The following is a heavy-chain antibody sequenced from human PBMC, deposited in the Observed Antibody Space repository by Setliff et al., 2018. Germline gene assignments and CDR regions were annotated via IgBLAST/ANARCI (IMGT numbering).Heavy chain of an antibody. CDR3: ARDFGSHFFDY. CDR2: ISRGGNTI. Sequence: GSLRLSCAASGFTFSDYYMNWIRQAPGKGLEWVSYISRGGNTIYYADSVKGRFTISRDNAKNSLYLQMNSLRAEDTAVYYCARDFGSHFFDYWGQGTLVTVSS. D-gene: IGHD3-16*01. CDR1: GFTFSDYY. V-gene: IGHV3-11*04. J-gene: IGHJ4*02.